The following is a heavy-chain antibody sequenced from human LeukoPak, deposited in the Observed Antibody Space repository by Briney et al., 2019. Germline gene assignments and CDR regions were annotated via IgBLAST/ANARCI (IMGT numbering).Heavy chain of an antibody. CDR1: GFSFSRYW. J-gene: IGHJ4*02. V-gene: IGHV3-7*01. CDR3: AREVGATD. CDR2: IKQDGSEK. Sequence: PGGSPRLSCAASGFSFSRYWMSWVRQAPGKGLEWVANIKQDGSEKNYVESVKGRFTISRDNSKNTLYLQMSSLRAEDTAVYYCAREVGATDWGQGTLVTVSS. D-gene: IGHD1-26*01.